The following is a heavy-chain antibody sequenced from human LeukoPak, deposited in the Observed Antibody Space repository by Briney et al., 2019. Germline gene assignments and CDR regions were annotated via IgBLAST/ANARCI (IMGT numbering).Heavy chain of an antibody. Sequence: GGSLRLSCAASGFTFGSYAMSWVRQAPGKGLEWVSAIRGSGGSTYYADSVKGRFTISRDNSKNTLYLQMNSLRAEDTAVYYCAKSEDYDILTGYYPLDYWGQGTLVTVSS. CDR2: IRGSGGST. J-gene: IGHJ4*02. V-gene: IGHV3-23*01. CDR3: AKSEDYDILTGYYPLDY. CDR1: GFTFGSYA. D-gene: IGHD3-9*01.